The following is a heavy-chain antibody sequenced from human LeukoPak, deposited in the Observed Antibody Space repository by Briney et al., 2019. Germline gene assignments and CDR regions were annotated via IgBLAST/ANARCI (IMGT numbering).Heavy chain of an antibody. CDR1: GFTFSSYS. D-gene: IGHD6-13*01. CDR2: ISSNISYI. V-gene: IGHV3-21*04. CDR3: ERGGSRSSRFDP. Sequence: KTGGSLRLSCAASGFTFSSYSMNWVRQAAGKGLEWVGSISSNISYIYYAASVKGRLTISRDNANTSLYLKMNSLRGEETAVSYCERGGSRSSRFDPWGQGTLVTVSS. J-gene: IGHJ5*02.